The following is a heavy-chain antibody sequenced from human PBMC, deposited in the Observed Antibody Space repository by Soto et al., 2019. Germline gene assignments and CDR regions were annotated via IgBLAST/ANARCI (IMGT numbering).Heavy chain of an antibody. Sequence: QITLKESGPTLVKPTQTLTLTCTFSGFSLSTSGVGVGWIRQPPGKALEWLALIYWDDDKRYSPSLKSRLTNTKDTSKNQVVLTMTNMDPVDTATYYCAHRDYDILTGYDAFDIWGQGTMVTVSS. CDR1: GFSLSTSGVG. J-gene: IGHJ3*02. V-gene: IGHV2-5*02. D-gene: IGHD3-9*01. CDR2: IYWDDDK. CDR3: AHRDYDILTGYDAFDI.